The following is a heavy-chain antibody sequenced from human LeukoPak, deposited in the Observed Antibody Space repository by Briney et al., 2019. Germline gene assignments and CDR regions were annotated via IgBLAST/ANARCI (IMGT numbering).Heavy chain of an antibody. V-gene: IGHV3-30*03. CDR1: GLPLRSYG. J-gene: IGHJ4*02. Sequence: SLTHFCAPSGLPLRSYGMHWVRQAPGKGLEWVAVILYDGSITYYAPSVKGRFTVSRDNSKNTLYLQMTTLRAEDTAVYYCARDLHDRYPFDYWGQGTLVTVSP. D-gene: IGHD1-26*01. CDR2: ILYDGSIT. CDR3: ARDLHDRYPFDY.